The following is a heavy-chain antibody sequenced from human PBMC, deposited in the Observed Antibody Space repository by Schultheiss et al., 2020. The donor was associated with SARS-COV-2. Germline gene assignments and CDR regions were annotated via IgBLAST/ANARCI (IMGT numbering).Heavy chain of an antibody. CDR3: ARVGPTVTTPPFMRWFDP. D-gene: IGHD4-11*01. J-gene: IGHJ5*02. CDR2: IIPIFGTA. V-gene: IGHV1-69*13. CDR1: GGTFSSYA. Sequence: SVKVSCKASGGTFSSYAISWVRQAPGQGLEWMGRIIPIFGTANYAQKFQGRVTITADESTSTAYMELSSLRSEDTAVYYCARVGPTVTTPPFMRWFDPWGQGTLVTVSS.